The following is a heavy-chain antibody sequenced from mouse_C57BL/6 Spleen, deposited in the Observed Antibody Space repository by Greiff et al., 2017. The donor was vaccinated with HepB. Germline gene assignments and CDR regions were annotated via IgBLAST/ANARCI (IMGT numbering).Heavy chain of an antibody. CDR1: GYAFTNYL. CDR2: INPGSGGT. J-gene: IGHJ2*01. D-gene: IGHD2-3*01. Sequence: VKLMESGAELVRPGTSVKVSCKASGYAFTNYLIEWVKQRPGQGLEWIGVINPGSGGTNYNEKFKGKATLTADKSSSTAYMQLSSLTSEDSAVYFCARSDEGDFDYWGQGTTLTVSS. CDR3: ARSDEGDFDY. V-gene: IGHV1-54*01.